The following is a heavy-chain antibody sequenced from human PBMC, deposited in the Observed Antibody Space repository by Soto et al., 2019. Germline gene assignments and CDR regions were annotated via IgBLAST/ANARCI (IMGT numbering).Heavy chain of an antibody. CDR1: GFTFSSYG. V-gene: IGHV3-30*18. D-gene: IGHD4-17*01. Sequence: QVQLVESGGGVVQPGRSLRLSCAASGFTFSSYGMHWVRQAPGKGLEWVAVISYDGSNKYYADSVKGRFTISRDNSKNTLYLQMNSLRAEDTAVYYCAKGLRNFDYWGQGTLVTVSS. CDR3: AKGLRNFDY. CDR2: ISYDGSNK. J-gene: IGHJ4*02.